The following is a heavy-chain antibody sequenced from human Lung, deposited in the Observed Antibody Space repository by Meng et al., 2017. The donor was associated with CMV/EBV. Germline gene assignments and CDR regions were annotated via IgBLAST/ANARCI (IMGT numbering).Heavy chain of an antibody. CDR2: ISGSGGRT. CDR3: ATARGYYRWRMDV. CDR1: GLTFSSYH. D-gene: IGHD3-22*01. Sequence: GEXXKISCAASGLTFSSYHVTWVRQAPGKGLEWISTISGSGGRTNYADSVKGRFTISRDNSKNTLYVQMNSLRPEDTAVYYCATARGYYRWRMDVWGQGTTVTVSS. J-gene: IGHJ6*02. V-gene: IGHV3-23*01.